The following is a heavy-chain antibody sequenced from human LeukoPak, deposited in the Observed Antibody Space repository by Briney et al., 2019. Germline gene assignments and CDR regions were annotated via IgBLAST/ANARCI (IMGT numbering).Heavy chain of an antibody. J-gene: IGHJ4*02. CDR1: GRSITTGSYY. D-gene: IGHD5-24*01. V-gene: IGHV4-61*01. Sequence: SETLSLRCNVSGRSITTGSYYWSWLRQSPETGLEWIGYVSNTGSTDYHPSLRGRVTISQDTSKNQFSLSLTSVTAADTAVYYCARAPLGGRRLLYYFDFWGQGTLVTVSS. CDR2: VSNTGST. CDR3: ARAPLGGRRLLYYFDF.